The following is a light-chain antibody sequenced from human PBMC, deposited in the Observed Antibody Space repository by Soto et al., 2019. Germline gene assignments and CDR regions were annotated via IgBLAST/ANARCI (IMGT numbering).Light chain of an antibody. Sequence: EVVMSQSHVTLAVSPGEGPTLSYRASQGIGETLAWYKHTPGQAPRIIIYGASTRATGIPDRVSGSGTETDLTLTITRLEPEDVAVYDGQQYGRSTFNFGQGTRLEI. J-gene: IGKJ5*01. CDR2: GAS. CDR3: QQYGRSTFN. CDR1: QGIGET. V-gene: IGKV3-20*01.